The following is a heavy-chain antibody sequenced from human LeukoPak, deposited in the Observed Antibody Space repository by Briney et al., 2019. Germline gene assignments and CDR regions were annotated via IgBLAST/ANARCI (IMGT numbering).Heavy chain of an antibody. CDR1: GGTFSSYA. D-gene: IGHD5-18*01. CDR2: IIPIFGTA. CDR3: ARAVVSGYSYGFDY. J-gene: IGHJ4*02. V-gene: IGHV1-69*13. Sequence: SVKVSCKASGGTFSSYAIGWVPQAPGQGPEWMGGIIPIFGTANYAQKFQGRVTITADESTSTAYMELSSLRSEDTAVYYCARAVVSGYSYGFDYWGQGTLVTVPS.